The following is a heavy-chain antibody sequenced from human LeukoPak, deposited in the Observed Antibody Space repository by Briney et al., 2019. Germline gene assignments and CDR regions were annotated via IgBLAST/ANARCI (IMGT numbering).Heavy chain of an antibody. CDR1: GFTLSRFG. V-gene: IGHV3-30*04. Sequence: GRSRRLSCAASGFTLSRFGMRWDRHAPSKGLGWVTAISNDGSNKYYADSVKGRFTISRDNSKNTMCVQMNSLRAEDTAVYYCAKEGYSRGYYSYYYMDVWGKGTTVTVSS. CDR3: AKEGYSRGYYSYYYMDV. J-gene: IGHJ6*03. D-gene: IGHD6-13*01. CDR2: ISNDGSNK.